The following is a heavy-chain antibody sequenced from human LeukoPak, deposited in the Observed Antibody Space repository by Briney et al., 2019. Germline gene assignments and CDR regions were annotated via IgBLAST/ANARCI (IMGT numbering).Heavy chain of an antibody. CDR3: ARGPGSRGIFDY. D-gene: IGHD3-10*01. CDR2: LYTGGDT. V-gene: IGHV3-53*01. CDR1: GFSVSAHY. Sequence: GASLRLSCAVSGFSVSAHYMSWVRQAPGKGLECVSFLYTGGDTSYADSVWGRFSISRDNSKNTVYLQMNGLRAEDTAVYYCARGPGSRGIFDYWGQGTLVTVSS. J-gene: IGHJ4*02.